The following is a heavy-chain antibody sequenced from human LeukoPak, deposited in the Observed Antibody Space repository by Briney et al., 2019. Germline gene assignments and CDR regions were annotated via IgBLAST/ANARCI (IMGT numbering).Heavy chain of an antibody. CDR2: IYPGDSDT. Sequence: GEPLKISCKGSGYSFTSYWIGWVRQMPGKGLEWMGIIYPGDSDTRYSPSFQGQVTISADKSISTAYLQWSSLKASDTAMYYCARRSNGEWLRMSYDYWGQGTLVTVSS. CDR3: ARRSNGEWLRMSYDY. J-gene: IGHJ4*02. D-gene: IGHD5-12*01. CDR1: GYSFTSYW. V-gene: IGHV5-51*01.